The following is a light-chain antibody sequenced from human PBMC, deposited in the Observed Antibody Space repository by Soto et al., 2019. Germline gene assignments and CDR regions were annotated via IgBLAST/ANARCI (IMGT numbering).Light chain of an antibody. CDR2: DAS. Sequence: DIQMTQSPSTLSATVGDRVTITCRATQSIGSWLAWYQQKPGKAPKLLIYDASSLESGVPSRFSGSGSETEFTLTISSLQPDDFATYYCQQYKSYSYTFGQGTK. CDR1: QSIGSW. V-gene: IGKV1-5*01. J-gene: IGKJ2*01. CDR3: QQYKSYSYT.